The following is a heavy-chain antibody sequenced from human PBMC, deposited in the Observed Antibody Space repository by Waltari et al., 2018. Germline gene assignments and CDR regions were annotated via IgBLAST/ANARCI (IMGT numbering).Heavy chain of an antibody. CDR1: VGPTSSYY. Sequence: QVQLQESGPGLVKPSETLSLPCPAPVGPTSSYYWTWIRQPAGKGLEWIGRIYTSGSTNYNPSLKSRVTMSVDTSKNQFSLKLSSVTAADTAVYYCARVGRDGYNSPLDYWGQGTLVTVSS. CDR2: IYTSGST. V-gene: IGHV4-4*07. D-gene: IGHD5-12*01. J-gene: IGHJ4*02. CDR3: ARVGRDGYNSPLDY.